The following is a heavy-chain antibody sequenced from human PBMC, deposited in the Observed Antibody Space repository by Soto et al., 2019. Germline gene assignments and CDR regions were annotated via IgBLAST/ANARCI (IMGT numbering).Heavy chain of an antibody. D-gene: IGHD3-10*01. CDR3: GKGEYGSGSYAVDY. CDR2: ISGSGGST. Sequence: EVQLLESGGGLVQPGGSLRLSCAASGFTFSSYAMSWVRQAPGKGLEWVSAISGSGGSTYYADSGKGRFTISRDNPKNTPYLQKNSVRAEDTAVYYWGKGEYGSGSYAVDYSGQGTLVTVSS. CDR1: GFTFSSYA. V-gene: IGHV3-23*01. J-gene: IGHJ4*02.